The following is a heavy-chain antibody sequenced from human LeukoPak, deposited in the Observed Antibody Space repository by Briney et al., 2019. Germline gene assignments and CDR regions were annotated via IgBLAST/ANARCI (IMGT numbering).Heavy chain of an antibody. D-gene: IGHD4-23*01. J-gene: IGHJ4*02. CDR1: GFTVSSNY. V-gene: IGHV3-66*01. CDR2: IYSGGST. Sequence: PGGSLRLSCAASGFTVSSNYMSWVRQAPGKGLEWVSVIYSGGSTYYADSVKGRFTISRDNSKNTLYLQMNSLRAEDTAVYYCARGDKVTPFDYWGQGTLVTVSS. CDR3: ARGDKVTPFDY.